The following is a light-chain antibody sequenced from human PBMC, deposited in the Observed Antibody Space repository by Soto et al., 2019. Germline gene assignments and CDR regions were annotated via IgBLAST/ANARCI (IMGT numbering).Light chain of an antibody. CDR3: QQYGRSPL. Sequence: ENVLTQSPGTLSLSPGDTASLSCRASRGIGTSYLAWYQQKPGQVPRLLLYGTSNRATGLPDRFSGSVSGTDFTLTISGLEPEDVAVYFCQQYGRSPLFGQGTKLEIK. V-gene: IGKV3-20*01. CDR2: GTS. CDR1: RGIGTSY. J-gene: IGKJ2*01.